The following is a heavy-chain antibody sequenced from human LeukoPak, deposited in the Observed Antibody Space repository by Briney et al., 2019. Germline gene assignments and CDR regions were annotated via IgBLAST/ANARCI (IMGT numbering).Heavy chain of an antibody. D-gene: IGHD5-12*01. CDR3: ARVPAVATIGLGWLDP. CDR2: IIPIFGTA. Sequence: GASVKVSCKASGGTFSSYAISWVRQAPGQGLEWMGGIIPIFGTANYAQKFQGRVTITADESTSTAYMELSSLRSEDTAVYYCARVPAVATIGLGWLDPWGQGTLVTVSS. J-gene: IGHJ5*02. CDR1: GGTFSSYA. V-gene: IGHV1-69*13.